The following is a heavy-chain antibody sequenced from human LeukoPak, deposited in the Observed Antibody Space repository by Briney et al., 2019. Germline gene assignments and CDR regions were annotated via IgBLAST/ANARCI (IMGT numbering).Heavy chain of an antibody. CDR1: GYTLTELS. D-gene: IGHD3-10*01. CDR3: ATVMVRGESWFDP. Sequence: ASVKVSCKVSGYTLTELSTHWVRQAPGKGLEWMGGFDLEDGETIYAQKFQGRVTMTEDTSTDTAYMELSSLRSEDTAVYYCATVMVRGESWFDPWGQGTLVTVPS. V-gene: IGHV1-24*01. CDR2: FDLEDGET. J-gene: IGHJ5*02.